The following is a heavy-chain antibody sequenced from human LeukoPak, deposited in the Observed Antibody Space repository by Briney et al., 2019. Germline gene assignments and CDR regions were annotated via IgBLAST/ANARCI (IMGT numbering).Heavy chain of an antibody. Sequence: GGSLRLSCAAPGFTFSSYSMNWVRQAPGKGLHWVSYISSSSCFINYADSVKGRSTISRDNAKNSLYLQMSSLRDEDTAMYYCARDYYYGFYYWGQGTLVTVSS. CDR3: ARDYYYGFYY. D-gene: IGHD3-10*01. CDR1: GFTFSSYS. V-gene: IGHV3-48*02. J-gene: IGHJ4*02. CDR2: ISSSSCFI.